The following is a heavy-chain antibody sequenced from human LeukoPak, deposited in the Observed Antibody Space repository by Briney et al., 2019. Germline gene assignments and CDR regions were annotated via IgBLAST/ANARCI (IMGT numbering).Heavy chain of an antibody. J-gene: IGHJ4*02. Sequence: GGSLRLSCAASGFNVSSNYMSWVRQTPGKGLEWVSLIYNSGNTYYADSVKGRVTISRDISKNMLYLQMNSLRADDTAVYYCAKAENFEDYFDYWGQGTLVTVSS. CDR1: GFNVSSNY. CDR2: IYNSGNT. V-gene: IGHV3-53*01. D-gene: IGHD3-9*01. CDR3: AKAENFEDYFDY.